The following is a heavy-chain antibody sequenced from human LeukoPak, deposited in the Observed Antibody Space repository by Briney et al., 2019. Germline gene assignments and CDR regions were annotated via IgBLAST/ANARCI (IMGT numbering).Heavy chain of an antibody. CDR1: GGSITSHY. V-gene: IGHV4-59*11. D-gene: IGHD3-16*01. Sequence: KASETLSLTCTVSGGSITSHYWGWIRQPPGKGLAWIGYIYNSGTTKYNPSLESRVTISLDTSKKQFSLNLSSVTAADTAVYYCARSLGEYDYAYDHWGQGTLVTISS. CDR2: IYNSGTT. CDR3: ARSLGEYDYAYDH. J-gene: IGHJ4*02.